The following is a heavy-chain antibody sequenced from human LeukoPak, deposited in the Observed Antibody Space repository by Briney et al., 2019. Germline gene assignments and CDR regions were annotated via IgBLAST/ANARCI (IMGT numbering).Heavy chain of an antibody. V-gene: IGHV3-23*01. J-gene: IGHJ4*02. D-gene: IGHD2-8*01. CDR1: GFTFSSYA. CDR2: ISGSGGST. Sequence: GGSLRLSCAASGFTFSSYAMSWVRQAPGKGLEWVSAISGSGGSTCYADSVKGRFTISRDNSKNTLYLQMNSLRAEDTAVYYCAKDRAGFYILVYAMVWGQGTLVTVSS. CDR3: AKDRAGFYILVYAMV.